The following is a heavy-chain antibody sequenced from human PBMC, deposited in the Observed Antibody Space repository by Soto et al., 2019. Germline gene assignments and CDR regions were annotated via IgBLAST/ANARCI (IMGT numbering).Heavy chain of an antibody. CDR2: ISYDGSNK. V-gene: IGHV3-30*18. CDR1: GFTFSSYG. Sequence: GGSLRLSCAASGFTFSSYGMHWVRQAPGKGLEWVAVISYDGSNKYYADSVKGRFTISRDNSKNTLYLQMNSLRAEDTAVYYCAKDLRYYYDSSGSELVDYWGQGTLVTVSS. CDR3: AKDLRYYYDSSGSELVDY. D-gene: IGHD3-22*01. J-gene: IGHJ4*02.